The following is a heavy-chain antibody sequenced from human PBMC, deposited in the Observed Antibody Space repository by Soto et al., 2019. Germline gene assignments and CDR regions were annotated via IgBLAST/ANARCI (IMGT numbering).Heavy chain of an antibody. CDR2: IKSNTDGGTA. CDR3: ATRPTFSYVGPEKYLQH. Sequence: EVQLVESGGGLVKPGGSLRLSCAASGFTFTDAWMTWVRQAPGKGLDWVGRIKSNTDGGTADYAAPVKGRFTISRDDSKNTLYQQMNSLKTEDTAVYYCATRPTFSYVGPEKYLQHWGQGTLVTVSS. V-gene: IGHV3-15*01. D-gene: IGHD3-10*02. J-gene: IGHJ1*01. CDR1: GFTFTDAW.